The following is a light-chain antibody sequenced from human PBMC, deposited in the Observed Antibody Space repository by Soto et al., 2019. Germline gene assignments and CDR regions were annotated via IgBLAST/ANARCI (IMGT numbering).Light chain of an antibody. CDR2: KAS. CDR1: QTISSW. J-gene: IGKJ1*01. Sequence: EIQMTQSPSTLSGSVGDRVTLTCRASQTISSWLAWYQQKPGKAPKLLIYKASTLKSGIPSRFSGSGSGTEFTLTISSLQPDDFATYYCQHYNSYSEAFGQGTKVDIK. CDR3: QHYNSYSEA. V-gene: IGKV1-5*03.